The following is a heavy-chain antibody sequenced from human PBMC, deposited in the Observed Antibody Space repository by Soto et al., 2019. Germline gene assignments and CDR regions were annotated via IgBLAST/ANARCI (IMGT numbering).Heavy chain of an antibody. D-gene: IGHD3-9*01. J-gene: IGHJ6*03. CDR2: INHSGST. V-gene: IGHV4-34*01. Sequence: SETLSLTCAVYGGSFSGYYWSWIRQPPGKGLEWIGEINHSGSTNYNPSLKSRVTISVDTSKNQFSLKLSSVTAADTAVYYCARRVGYDILTGYRYYCYYMDVRGKGTTVTVSS. CDR1: GGSFSGYY. CDR3: ARRVGYDILTGYRYYCYYMDV.